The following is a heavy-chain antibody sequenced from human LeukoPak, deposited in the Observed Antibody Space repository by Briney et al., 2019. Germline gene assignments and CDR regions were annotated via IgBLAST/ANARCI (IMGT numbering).Heavy chain of an antibody. CDR3: ARGRCGGDCYPNWFDP. CDR1: GGSFSGYH. D-gene: IGHD2-21*02. CDR2: INHSGTT. V-gene: IGHV4-34*01. J-gene: IGHJ5*02. Sequence: SETLSLTCAVYGGSFSGYHWSWLRQPPGKGLEWIGEINHSGTTNYNPSLKSRVTISVDTSKNQFSLKLTSVTAADTAVYYCARGRCGGDCYPNWFDPWGQGTLVTVSS.